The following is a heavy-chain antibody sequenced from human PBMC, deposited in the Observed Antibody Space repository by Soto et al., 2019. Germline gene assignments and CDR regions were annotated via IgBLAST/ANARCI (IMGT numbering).Heavy chain of an antibody. J-gene: IGHJ6*01. V-gene: IGHV1-18*01. CDR2: ISAYNGNT. Sequence: ASVNVSCKASGYTFTSYGINWVRQAPGEGHERMGWISAYNGNTNYAQKLQGRVTMTTDTSTSTAYMELRRLRSDDTAVYYCAREVTSSSGWYYCYGMAVWGQGTTDLVSS. D-gene: IGHD6-19*01. CDR3: AREVTSSSGWYYCYGMAV. CDR1: GYTFTSYG.